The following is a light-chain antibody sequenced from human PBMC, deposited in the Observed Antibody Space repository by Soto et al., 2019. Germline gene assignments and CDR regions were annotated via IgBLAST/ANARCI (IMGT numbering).Light chain of an antibody. V-gene: IGLV1-47*01. CDR1: SSNIGSNY. Sequence: VLTQPPSASGTPGQRVTISCSGSSSNIGSNYVYWYQQLPGTAPKLLIYRNNQRPSGVPDRFSGSKSGTSASLAISGLRSEDEADYYCAAWDDSLSGLYVFGTGTKLTVL. J-gene: IGLJ1*01. CDR2: RNN. CDR3: AAWDDSLSGLYV.